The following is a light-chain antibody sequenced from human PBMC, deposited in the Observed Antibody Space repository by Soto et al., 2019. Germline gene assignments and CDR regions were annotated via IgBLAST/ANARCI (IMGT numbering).Light chain of an antibody. CDR1: QSVSSN. Sequence: EIVMTQSPATLSVSPGERATLSCRASQSVSSNLAWYLQKPGQAPRLLIYGASTRATGIPDRFSGSGSGTDFTLTISRLEPEDFAVYYCQHYGASPKYTFGQGTRLEIK. CDR2: GAS. CDR3: QHYGASPKYT. J-gene: IGKJ5*01. V-gene: IGKV3-20*01.